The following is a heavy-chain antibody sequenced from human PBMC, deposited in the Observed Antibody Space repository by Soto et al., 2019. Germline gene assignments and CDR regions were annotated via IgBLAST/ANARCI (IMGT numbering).Heavy chain of an antibody. V-gene: IGHV4-39*01. D-gene: IGHD3-22*01. Sequence: SETLSLTCTVSGGSISSSIYYWGWIRQPPGKGLEWIGSIYYSGSTYYNPSLKSRVTISVDTSKNQFSLKLSSVTAADTAVYYCTKVRADYYDGSGPNYWGQGTLVTV. CDR1: GGSISSSIYY. J-gene: IGHJ4*02. CDR3: TKVRADYYDGSGPNY. CDR2: IYYSGST.